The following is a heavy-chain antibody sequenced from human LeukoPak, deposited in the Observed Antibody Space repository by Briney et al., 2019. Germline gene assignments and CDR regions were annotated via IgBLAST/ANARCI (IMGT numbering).Heavy chain of an antibody. V-gene: IGHV3-7*01. D-gene: IGHD4-23*01. CDR2: IKQNGSEK. J-gene: IGHJ4*02. CDR1: GFTFSNFW. CDR3: ARGGNWFDY. Sequence: GGSLRLSCAASGFTFSNFWMSWVRQAPGKGLEWVANIKQNGSEKYYVDSVKGRFTISRDNAKNSLYLQMNSLRAEDTAVYSCARGGNWFDYWGQGTLVTVSS.